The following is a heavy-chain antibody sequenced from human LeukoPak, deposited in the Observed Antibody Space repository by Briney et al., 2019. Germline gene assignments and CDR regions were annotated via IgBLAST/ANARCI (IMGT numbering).Heavy chain of an antibody. CDR3: AAGSESYDSRGYSYYFDY. J-gene: IGHJ4*02. CDR2: IYYSGST. V-gene: IGHV4-61*01. D-gene: IGHD3-22*01. Sequence: SGTLSLTCTVSGYSISTGYYWDWIRQPPGKGLEWIGYIYYSGSTNYNPSLKSRVTISVDTSKNQFSLKLSSVTAADTAVYYCAAGSESYDSRGYSYYFDYWGQGTLVTVSS. CDR1: GYSISTGYY.